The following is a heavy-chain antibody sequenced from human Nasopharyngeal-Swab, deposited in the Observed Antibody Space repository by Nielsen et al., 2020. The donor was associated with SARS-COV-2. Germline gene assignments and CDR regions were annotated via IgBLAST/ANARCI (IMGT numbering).Heavy chain of an antibody. D-gene: IGHD2-15*01. CDR2: INSASNYI. V-gene: IGHV3-21*04. CDR1: GFTFSSYS. CDR3: ARRAGYCSGGTDCYYFDP. Sequence: GESLKISCAASGFTFSSYSINWVRQAPGKGLEWVSSINSASNYIFYADSVKGRFTISRDNAKNSLYLQMNSLRAEDTAVYYCARRAGYCSGGTDCYYFDPWGQGTLVTVSS. J-gene: IGHJ4*02.